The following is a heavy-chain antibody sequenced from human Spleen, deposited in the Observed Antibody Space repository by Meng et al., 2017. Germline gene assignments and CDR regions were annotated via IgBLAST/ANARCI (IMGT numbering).Heavy chain of an antibody. CDR2: ISYDGSNK. J-gene: IGHJ3*02. Sequence: GESLKISCAASGFTFSSYAMHWVRQAPGKGLEWVAVISYDGSNKYYADSVKGRFTISRDNSKNTLYLQMNSLKIEDTAVYYCTTAPLGSDIWGQGTMVTVSS. CDR1: GFTFSSYA. V-gene: IGHV3-30*07. CDR3: TTAPLGSDI.